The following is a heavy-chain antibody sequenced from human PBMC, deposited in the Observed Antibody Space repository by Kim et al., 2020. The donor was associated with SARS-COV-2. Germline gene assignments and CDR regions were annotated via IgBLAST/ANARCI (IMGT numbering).Heavy chain of an antibody. CDR2: ISYDGSNK. J-gene: IGHJ4*02. CDR1: GFTFSSYA. CDR3: AREERKQWLVLGVDY. D-gene: IGHD6-19*01. Sequence: GGSLRLSCAASGFTFSSYAMHWVRQAPGKGLEWVAVISYDGSNKYYVDSVKGRFTISRDNSKNTLYLQMNSLRAEDTAVYYCAREERKQWLVLGVDYWGQGTLVTVSS. V-gene: IGHV3-30*04.